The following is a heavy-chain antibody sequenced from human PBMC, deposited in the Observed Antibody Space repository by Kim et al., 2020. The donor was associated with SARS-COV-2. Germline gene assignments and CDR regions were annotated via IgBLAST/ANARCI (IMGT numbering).Heavy chain of an antibody. D-gene: IGHD5-12*01. CDR3: ARHGKMNGYKYYYYYGMDV. CDR2: IYPGYSDT. Sequence: GESLKISCKGSGYSFTSYWIGWVRQMPGKGLEWMGIIYPGYSDTRYSPSFQGQVTISADKSISTAYLQCSSLKASDTDMYYCARHGKMNGYKYYYYYGMDVWGQGTTVTVSS. CDR1: GYSFTSYW. J-gene: IGHJ6*02. V-gene: IGHV5-51*01.